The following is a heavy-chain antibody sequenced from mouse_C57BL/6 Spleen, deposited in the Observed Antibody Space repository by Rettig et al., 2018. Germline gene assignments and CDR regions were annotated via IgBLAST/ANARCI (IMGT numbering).Heavy chain of an antibody. Sequence: NYAPSLKDKFIISRDNAKNTLYLQMSKVRSEDTALYYCAREEGNYGSLFAYWGQGTLVTVSA. CDR3: AREEGNYGSLFAY. D-gene: IGHD1-1*01. J-gene: IGHJ3*01. V-gene: IGHV4-1*01.